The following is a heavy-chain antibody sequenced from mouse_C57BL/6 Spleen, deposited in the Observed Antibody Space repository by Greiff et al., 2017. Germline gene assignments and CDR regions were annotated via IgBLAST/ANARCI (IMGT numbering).Heavy chain of an antibody. J-gene: IGHJ1*03. CDR1: GYTFTSYW. Sequence: QVQLQQSGAELVKPGASVKLSCKASGYTFTSYWMHWVKQRPGQGLEWIGMIHPNSGSTNYNEKFKSKATLTVDKSSSTAYMQLSSLTSEDSAVYYCARPSYYSNYYWYFDVWGTGTTVTVSS. CDR2: IHPNSGST. D-gene: IGHD2-5*01. CDR3: ARPSYYSNYYWYFDV. V-gene: IGHV1-64*01.